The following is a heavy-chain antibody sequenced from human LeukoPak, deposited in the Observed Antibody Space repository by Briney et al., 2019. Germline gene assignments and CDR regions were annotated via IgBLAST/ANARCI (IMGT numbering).Heavy chain of an antibody. CDR3: AREGYSGSSLFDY. CDR2: IKQDGSEK. CDR1: GFTFSSYG. V-gene: IGHV3-7*01. D-gene: IGHD1-26*01. Sequence: PGGSLRLSCAASGFTFSSYGMSWVRQAQGKGREGGANIKQDGSEKYYVDSVKGRFTISKDNAKNSLYLQMNSLRAEDTAVYYCAREGYSGSSLFDYWGQGTLVTVSS. J-gene: IGHJ4*02.